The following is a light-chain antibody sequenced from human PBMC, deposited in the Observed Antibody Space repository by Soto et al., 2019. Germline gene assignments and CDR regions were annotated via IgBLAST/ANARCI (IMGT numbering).Light chain of an antibody. CDR1: QGIRNA. CDR3: LQDYSYTRT. CDR2: AAS. J-gene: IGKJ1*01. Sequence: AIQMTQSPSSLSASVGDRVTITCRASQGIRNALGWYQQKPGKAPKLLIYAASSLQSGVPSRFSGRGYGTDFPLTISSLQPEDFATYYCLQDYSYTRTFGQGTKVDIX. V-gene: IGKV1-6*01.